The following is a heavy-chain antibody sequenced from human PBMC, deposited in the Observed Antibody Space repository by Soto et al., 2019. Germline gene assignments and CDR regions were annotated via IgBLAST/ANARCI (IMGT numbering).Heavy chain of an antibody. CDR2: VDWDDAK. CDR1: GFSLNTIGMC. CDR3: AHTTWRGSWLVS. V-gene: IGHV2-70*12. Sequence: SGPTLVKATPTLTLTCTFSGFSLNTIGMCVSWIRQPPGKALEWLARVDWDDAKYYSTSLKTRLTISKDTSKNQVVLTMTNMDPVDTGTYFCAHTTWRGSWLVSWGQGTLVTVSS. J-gene: IGHJ4*02. D-gene: IGHD6-13*01.